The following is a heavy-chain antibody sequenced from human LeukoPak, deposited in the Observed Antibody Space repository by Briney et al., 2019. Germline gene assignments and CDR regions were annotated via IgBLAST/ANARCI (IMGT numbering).Heavy chain of an antibody. CDR1: GYTFTGYY. V-gene: IGHV1-2*02. J-gene: IGHJ4*02. Sequence: ASVKVSCKASGYTFTGYYMHWVRQAPGQGLEWMGWINPNSGGTNYAQKFQGRVTTTRDTSISTAYMELSRLRSDDTAVYYCARDVIAAAGLKFDYWGQGTLVTVSS. D-gene: IGHD6-13*01. CDR3: ARDVIAAAGLKFDY. CDR2: INPNSGGT.